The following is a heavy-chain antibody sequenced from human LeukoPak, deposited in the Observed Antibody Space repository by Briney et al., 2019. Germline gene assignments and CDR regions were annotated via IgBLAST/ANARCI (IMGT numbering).Heavy chain of an antibody. D-gene: IGHD2-2*01. Sequence: SETLSLTCSVSGDSFSNYYWTWIRQPPGKGLEWIGYVYYSGSTNYNPSLKTRLHLSVDTSKNRFSLKLSSVTAADTAVYYCVSSPRLTTSWFLFDSWGHGTLVTVSS. V-gene: IGHV4-59*08. J-gene: IGHJ5*01. CDR2: VYYSGST. CDR1: GDSFSNYY. CDR3: VSSPRLTTSWFLFDS.